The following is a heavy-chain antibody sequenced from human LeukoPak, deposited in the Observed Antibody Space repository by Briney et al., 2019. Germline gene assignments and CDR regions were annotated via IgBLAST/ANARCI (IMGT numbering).Heavy chain of an antibody. CDR3: ARLQISTKPGPFFDP. V-gene: IGHV1-69*01. CDR2: IIPIFGTA. CDR1: GGTFISYA. J-gene: IGHJ5*02. Sequence: SVKVSCKASGGTFISYAISWVRQAPGQGLEWMGGIIPIFGTANYAQKFQGRVTITADESTSTAYMELSSLRSEDTAVYYCARLQISTKPGPFFDPWGQGTLVTVSS. D-gene: IGHD2-2*01.